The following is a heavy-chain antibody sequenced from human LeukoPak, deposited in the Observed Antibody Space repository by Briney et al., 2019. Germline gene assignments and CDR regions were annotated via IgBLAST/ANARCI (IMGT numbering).Heavy chain of an antibody. CDR2: IYYSGST. V-gene: IGHV4-39*02. J-gene: IGHJ2*01. D-gene: IGHD3-22*01. Sequence: SETLSLTCTVSGGSISSNSYYWGWLRQPPWKGLEWIGSIYYSGSTYYNPSLKSRVTISVDTSKNQFSLKLSSVTAADTAVYYCARETYYYDSSGYQGWYFDLWGRGTLVTVSS. CDR3: ARETYYYDSSGYQGWYFDL. CDR1: GGSISSNSYY.